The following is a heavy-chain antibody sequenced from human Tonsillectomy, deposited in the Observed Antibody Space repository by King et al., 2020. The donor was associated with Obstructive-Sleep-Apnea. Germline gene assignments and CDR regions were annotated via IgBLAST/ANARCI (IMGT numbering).Heavy chain of an antibody. CDR3: ARDLPESSSSEAQFHPFDF. J-gene: IGHJ4*02. CDR1: GYTFTNYG. D-gene: IGHD6-6*01. V-gene: IGHV1-18*04. CDR2: ISAYNGGT. Sequence: VQLVESGAEVKKPGASVKVSCKASGYTFTNYGISWLRQAPGQGLEWMGWISAYNGGTNFAQKRQGRVSMTTDTSTSTAYMELKSRPSDDTAVHYCARDLPESSSSEAQFHPFDFWGQGTLVTVSS.